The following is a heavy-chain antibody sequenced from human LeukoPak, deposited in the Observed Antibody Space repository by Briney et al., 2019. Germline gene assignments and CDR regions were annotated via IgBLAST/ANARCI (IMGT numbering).Heavy chain of an antibody. CDR1: TFTFSRYA. CDR3: VKVMSLYGSGNHHGLDP. J-gene: IGHJ5*02. Sequence: GGSLRHSCAASTFTFSRYAMAWVRQAPGKGLECVSAISPTGASTYYAHSVKGRLTNSRDHHKNTLSLEMNRLRAEDTAVYYCVKVMSLYGSGNHHGLDPWGQGTLVTVS. V-gene: IGHV3-23*01. D-gene: IGHD3-10*01. CDR2: ISPTGAST.